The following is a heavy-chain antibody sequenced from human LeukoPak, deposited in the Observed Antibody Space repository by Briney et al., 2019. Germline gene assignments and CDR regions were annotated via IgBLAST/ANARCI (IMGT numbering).Heavy chain of an antibody. Sequence: PGGSLRLSCAASGFTFSSYSMNWVRQAPGKGLEWVSSISSSSSYIYYADSVKGRFTISRDNAKNSLYLQTNCLRAEDTAVYYCARDSRGSYPGGFDYWGQGTLVTVSS. V-gene: IGHV3-21*01. J-gene: IGHJ4*02. CDR2: ISSSSSYI. CDR1: GFTFSSYS. D-gene: IGHD1-26*01. CDR3: ARDSRGSYPGGFDY.